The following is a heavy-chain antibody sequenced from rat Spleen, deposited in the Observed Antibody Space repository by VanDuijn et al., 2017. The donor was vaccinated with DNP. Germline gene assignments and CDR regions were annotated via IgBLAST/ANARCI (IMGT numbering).Heavy chain of an antibody. CDR2: ITSSGGST. CDR1: GFTFSNYW. D-gene: IGHD1-5*01. J-gene: IGHJ2*01. CDR3: ARQYNWGDYFDY. V-gene: IGHV5-31*01. Sequence: EVQLVESGGGLVQPGRSLKLSCAASGFTFSNYWMTWIRHVPGKGLEWVASITSSGGSTYYPDSVKGRFTISRDNAKSSLYLQMDSLRSEDTATYYCARQYNWGDYFDYWGQGVMVTVSS.